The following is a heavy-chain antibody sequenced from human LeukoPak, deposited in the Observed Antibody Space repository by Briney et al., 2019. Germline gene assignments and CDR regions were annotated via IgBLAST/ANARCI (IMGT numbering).Heavy chain of an antibody. CDR1: GFTFRSYA. V-gene: IGHV3-23*01. Sequence: GVSLRLSCAASGFTFRSYAMSWVRQARGKGLEWVSAISGSGGSTYYADSVKGRFTISRDNSKNALYLQMNSLRAEDTAVYYCAKVFYGDYAGFDYWGQGTLVTVSS. D-gene: IGHD4-17*01. CDR2: ISGSGGST. J-gene: IGHJ4*02. CDR3: AKVFYGDYAGFDY.